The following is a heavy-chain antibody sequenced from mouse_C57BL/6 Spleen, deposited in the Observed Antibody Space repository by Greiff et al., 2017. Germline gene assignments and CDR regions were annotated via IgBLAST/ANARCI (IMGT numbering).Heavy chain of an antibody. V-gene: IGHV1-52*01. CDR1: GYTFTSYW. D-gene: IGHD2-4*01. CDR3: ASYDYDGTPFAY. CDR2: IDPSDSET. Sequence: QVHVKQPGAELVRPGSSVKLSCKASGYTFTSYWMHWVKQRPIQGLEWIGNIDPSDSETHYNQKFKDKATLTVDKSSSTAYMQLSSLTSEDSAVYYCASYDYDGTPFAYWGQGTLVTVSA. J-gene: IGHJ3*01.